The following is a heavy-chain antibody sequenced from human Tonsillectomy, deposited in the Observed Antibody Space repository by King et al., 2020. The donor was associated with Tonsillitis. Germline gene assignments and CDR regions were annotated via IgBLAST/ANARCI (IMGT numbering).Heavy chain of an antibody. Sequence: VQLVESGGDLVQPGGSLRLSCATSGFTFSSHSMSWVRQAPGKGLEWVSYISDNSHTIYYTDSVKGRFTISRDNAKNSLYLQMSNLRVEDTAVYYCARGVLIAASRFAFGGQGTLVTVSS. D-gene: IGHD2-15*01. J-gene: IGHJ4*02. CDR2: ISDNSHTI. CDR1: GFTFSSHS. V-gene: IGHV3-48*01. CDR3: ARGVLIAASRFAF.